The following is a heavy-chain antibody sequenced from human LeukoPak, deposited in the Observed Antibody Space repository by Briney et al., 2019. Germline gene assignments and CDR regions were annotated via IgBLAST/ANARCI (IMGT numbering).Heavy chain of an antibody. V-gene: IGHV3-23*01. CDR2: ISGSGGST. D-gene: IGHD3-10*01. CDR3: ASKWFGELLSDY. J-gene: IGHJ4*02. CDR1: GFTFSSYA. Sequence: GGSLRLSCAASGFTFSSYAMSWVRQGPGKGLEWVSAISGSGGSTYYADSVKGRFTISRDNSKNTLYLQMNSLRAEDTAVYYCASKWFGELLSDYWGQGTLVTVSS.